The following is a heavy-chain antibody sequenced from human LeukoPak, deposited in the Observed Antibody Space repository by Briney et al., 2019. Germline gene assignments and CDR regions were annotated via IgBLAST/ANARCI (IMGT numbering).Heavy chain of an antibody. CDR2: ISSSSSYI. J-gene: IGHJ4*02. V-gene: IGHV3-21*01. CDR3: GGDYYGSGSYDYFDY. D-gene: IGHD3-10*01. Sequence: GGSLRLSCAASGFTFSSYSMNWVRQAPGKGLEWVSSISSSSSYIYYADSVKGRFTISRYNAKNSLYLQMNSLRAEDTAVYYCGGDYYGSGSYDYFDYWGQGNLVTVSS. CDR1: GFTFSSYS.